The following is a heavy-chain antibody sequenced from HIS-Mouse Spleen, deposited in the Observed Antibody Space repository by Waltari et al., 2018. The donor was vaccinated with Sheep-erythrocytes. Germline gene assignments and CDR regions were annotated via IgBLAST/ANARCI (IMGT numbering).Heavy chain of an antibody. D-gene: IGHD3-10*01. CDR1: GFNVRSNS. V-gene: IGHV3-53*02. CDR2: IYSGGST. Sequence: EVQLVETGGGLIQPGGSLSVACAACGFNVRSNSMRGVRQAPGKGLEWVSVIYSGGSTYYADSVKGRFTISRDNSKNTLYLQMNSLRAEDTAVYYCARDRGSAFDIWGQGTMVTVSS. J-gene: IGHJ3*02. CDR3: ARDRGSAFDI.